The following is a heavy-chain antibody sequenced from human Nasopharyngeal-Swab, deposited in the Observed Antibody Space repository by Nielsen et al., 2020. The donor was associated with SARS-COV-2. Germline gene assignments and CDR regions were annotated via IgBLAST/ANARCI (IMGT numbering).Heavy chain of an antibody. D-gene: IGHD3-22*01. CDR1: GFTFSDYY. CDR2: ISSSGSTI. Sequence: GGSLRLSCAASGFTFSDYYMSWIRQAPGKGLEWVSYISSSGSTIYYADSVKGRFTISRDNAKNSLYLQMNSLRAEGTAVYYCASSYYDSSGYYPDYWGQGTLVTVSS. CDR3: ASSYYDSSGYYPDY. V-gene: IGHV3-11*01. J-gene: IGHJ4*02.